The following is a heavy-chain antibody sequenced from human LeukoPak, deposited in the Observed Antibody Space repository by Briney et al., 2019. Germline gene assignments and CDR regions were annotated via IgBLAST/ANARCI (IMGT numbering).Heavy chain of an antibody. J-gene: IGHJ4*02. Sequence: GGSVRLSCAASGSNFSSYNMNWVRQAPGKGLEWLSYISISSTTIYYAGSVKGRFTISRDNAKSSLYLQMDSLRDGDTAVYYCARKGIGWSSDYWGQGTLVTVSS. D-gene: IGHD6-19*01. CDR2: ISISSTTI. CDR1: GSNFSSYN. CDR3: ARKGIGWSSDY. V-gene: IGHV3-48*02.